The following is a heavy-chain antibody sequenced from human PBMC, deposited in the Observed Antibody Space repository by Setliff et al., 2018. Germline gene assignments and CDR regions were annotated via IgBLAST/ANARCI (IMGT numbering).Heavy chain of an antibody. V-gene: IGHV4-39*01. CDR2: IYFTGNT. CDR1: GGSVRTSSYY. D-gene: IGHD3-22*01. CDR3: ARHGRFYDFTDYFPNWFDP. Sequence: SETLSLTCTVSGGSVRTSSYYWGWIRQSPGKGLEWIGSIYFTGNTYYSPSLKSRVTISADTSKNQFSLKLTSLTAADTAIYYCARHGRFYDFTDYFPNWFDPWGQGTLVTVSS. J-gene: IGHJ5*02.